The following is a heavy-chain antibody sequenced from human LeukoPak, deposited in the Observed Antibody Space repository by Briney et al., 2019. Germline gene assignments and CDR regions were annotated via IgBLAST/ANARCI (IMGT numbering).Heavy chain of an antibody. CDR3: ASYLTSIPSGMDV. J-gene: IGHJ6*02. V-gene: IGHV3-74*01. Sequence: GGSLRLSCAASGFTFSSYWMHWVRQAPGKGLVWVSRINSDGSSTSYADSVKGRFTISRDDAKNTLYLQMNSLRAEDTAVYYCASYLTSIPSGMDVWGQGTTVTVSS. CDR2: INSDGSST. CDR1: GFTFSSYW. D-gene: IGHD2/OR15-2a*01.